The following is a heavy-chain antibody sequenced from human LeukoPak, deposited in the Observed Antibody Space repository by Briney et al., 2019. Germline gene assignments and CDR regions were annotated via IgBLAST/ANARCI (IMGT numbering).Heavy chain of an antibody. CDR3: AQETSGWNFDY. CDR2: INGSGDIT. V-gene: IGHV3-23*01. CDR1: GFTFSNYA. D-gene: IGHD6-19*01. J-gene: IGHJ4*02. Sequence: GGSLRLSCAASGFTFSNYAMSWVRQAPGKGLEWVSDINGSGDITYYADPVKGRFTISRDNSKNTLGLQMNSLRAEDTAVYYYAQETSGWNFDYWGQGTLVTVSS.